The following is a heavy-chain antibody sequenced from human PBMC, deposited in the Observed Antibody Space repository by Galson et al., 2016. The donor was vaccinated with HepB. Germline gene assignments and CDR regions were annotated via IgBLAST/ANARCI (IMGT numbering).Heavy chain of an antibody. J-gene: IGHJ4*02. CDR1: GFTFSNAW. D-gene: IGHD5-24*01. CDR3: ATEIMATVSY. Sequence: SLRLSCAASGFTFSNAWMNWVRQAPGKGLEWVGRIKSKSDGGTTDFAAPLKGSFTISRADSKNTLYLQMNSLKTEDTAMYYCATEIMATVSYWGQGTLVTVCS. V-gene: IGHV3-15*07. CDR2: IKSKSDGGTT.